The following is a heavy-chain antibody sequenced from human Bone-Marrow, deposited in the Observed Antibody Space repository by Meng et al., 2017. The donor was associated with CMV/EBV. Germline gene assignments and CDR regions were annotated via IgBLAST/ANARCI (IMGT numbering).Heavy chain of an antibody. D-gene: IGHD3-3*01. V-gene: IGHV3-21*01. J-gene: IGHJ6*02. CDR3: AREPVEWLLYRYVPGTVDV. CDR1: GFTFSSYS. Sequence: GGSLRLSCAASGFTFSSYSMNWVRQAPGKGLEWVSSISSSSSYIYYADSVKGRFTISRDNAKNSLYLQMNSLRAEDTAVYYCAREPVEWLLYRYVPGTVDVWGQGTTVTISS. CDR2: ISSSSSYI.